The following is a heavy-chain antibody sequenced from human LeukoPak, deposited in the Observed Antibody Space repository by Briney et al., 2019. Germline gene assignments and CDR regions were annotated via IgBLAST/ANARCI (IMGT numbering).Heavy chain of an antibody. CDR1: GFTFSSYA. Sequence: PGGSLRLSCAASGFTFSSYAMSWVRQAPGKGLEWVSAISGSGGSTYYADSVKGRFTISRDNSKNTLYLQMNSLRAEDTAVYYCAKGSLGYSSSWPNWFDPWGQGTLVTVSS. CDR2: ISGSGGST. J-gene: IGHJ5*02. V-gene: IGHV3-23*01. CDR3: AKGSLGYSSSWPNWFDP. D-gene: IGHD6-13*01.